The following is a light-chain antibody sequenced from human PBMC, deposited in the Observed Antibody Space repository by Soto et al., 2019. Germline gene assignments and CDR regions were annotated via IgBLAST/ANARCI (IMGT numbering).Light chain of an antibody. CDR3: QVWDSSSDLVV. Sequence: SYELTQPPSVSVAPGQTARITCGGNNIGNKSVHWYQQKPGQAPVLVVYDDSDRPSGIPERFSGSNSGNTATLTISRVEAGDEADYYCQVWDSSSDLVVFGGGTQLTVL. V-gene: IGLV3-21*02. J-gene: IGLJ2*01. CDR1: NIGNKS. CDR2: DDS.